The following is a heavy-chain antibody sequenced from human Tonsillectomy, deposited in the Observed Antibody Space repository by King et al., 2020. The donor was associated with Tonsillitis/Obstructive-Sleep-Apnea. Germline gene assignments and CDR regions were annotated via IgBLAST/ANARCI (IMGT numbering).Heavy chain of an antibody. Sequence: VQLVESGGALAQPGGSLRLSCVASGFTFSNYAMSWFRQAPGKGLEWGSDIRYSGSNTYYADSVEGRFTISSDHSQNTLYLQMKSLRAEDTAVYYCSKDVTPLTSGRGYFDYWGQGTLVTVSS. CDR1: GFTFSNYA. J-gene: IGHJ4*02. CDR3: SKDVTPLTSGRGYFDY. CDR2: IRYSGSNT. V-gene: IGHV3-23*04. D-gene: IGHD4-17*01.